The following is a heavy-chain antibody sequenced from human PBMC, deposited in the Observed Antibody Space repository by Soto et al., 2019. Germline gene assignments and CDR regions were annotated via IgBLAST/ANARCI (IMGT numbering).Heavy chain of an antibody. CDR3: AREIVVPAAIVYWFDP. V-gene: IGHV4-31*03. J-gene: IGHJ5*02. D-gene: IGHD2-2*01. Sequence: QVQLQESGPGLVKPSQTLSLTCTVSCGSISSGGYYWSWIRQHPGKGLEWIGYIYYSGSTYYNPSLRSRVTISVDTSKNQFSLKLSSVTAADTAVYYCAREIVVPAAIVYWFDPWGQGTLVTVSS. CDR1: CGSISSGGYY. CDR2: IYYSGST.